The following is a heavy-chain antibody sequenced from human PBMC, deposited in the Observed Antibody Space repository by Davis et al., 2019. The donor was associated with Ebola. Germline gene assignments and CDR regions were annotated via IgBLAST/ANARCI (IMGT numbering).Heavy chain of an antibody. Sequence: ASVKVSCKASGYTFIAYSIGWVRQAPGQGLEWMGWITPYSGNTKYGQKFQDRVTMTTDTSANTAYMDLGNLRSDDTAVYYCARLSCSSSGPIEGGIFCYEYYYYGMDVWGQGTTVTVSS. CDR1: GYTFIAYS. D-gene: IGHD3-9*01. CDR2: ITPYSGNT. CDR3: ARLSCSSSGPIEGGIFCYEYYYYGMDV. J-gene: IGHJ6*02. V-gene: IGHV1-18*04.